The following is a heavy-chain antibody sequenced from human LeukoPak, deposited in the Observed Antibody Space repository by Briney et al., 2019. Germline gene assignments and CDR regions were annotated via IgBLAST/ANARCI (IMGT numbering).Heavy chain of an antibody. CDR2: INPNSGGT. Sequence: ASVTVSCKASGYTFTGYYMHWVRQAPGQGLEWMGWINPNSGGTNYAQKFQGRVTMTRDKSIRTAYMELRSLRSDDTAVYYCARVSGYSSGWYRYYYYYYMDVWGKGTTVTVSS. D-gene: IGHD6-19*01. CDR1: GYTFTGYY. J-gene: IGHJ6*03. CDR3: ARVSGYSSGWYRYYYYYYMDV. V-gene: IGHV1-2*02.